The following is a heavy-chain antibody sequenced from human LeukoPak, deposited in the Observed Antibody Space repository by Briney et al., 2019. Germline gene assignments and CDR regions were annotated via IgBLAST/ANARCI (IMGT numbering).Heavy chain of an antibody. D-gene: IGHD1-26*01. CDR2: ISGSGGST. CDR1: EFTFSSYA. J-gene: IGHJ4*02. CDR3: AKGSEWELLQSFFDY. Sequence: GGSLRLSCAASEFTFSSYAMSWVRQAPGKGLEWVSAISGSGGSTYYADSVKGRFTISRDNSKNTLYLQLNSLRAEDTAVYYCAKGSEWELLQSFFDYWGQGTLVTVSS. V-gene: IGHV3-23*01.